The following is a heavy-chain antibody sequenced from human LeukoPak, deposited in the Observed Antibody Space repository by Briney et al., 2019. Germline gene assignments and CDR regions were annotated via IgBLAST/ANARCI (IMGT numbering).Heavy chain of an antibody. CDR2: IYHSGST. CDR1: GGSISSTNW. D-gene: IGHD6-19*01. Sequence: SETLSLTCAVSGGSISSTNWWSWVRQPPGKGLEWIGEIYHSGSTNYNLSLKSRVTISIDKSNNQFSLKLSSVTAADTAVYYCATSIAVAGVFDYWGQGTLVTVSS. J-gene: IGHJ4*02. V-gene: IGHV4-4*02. CDR3: ATSIAVAGVFDY.